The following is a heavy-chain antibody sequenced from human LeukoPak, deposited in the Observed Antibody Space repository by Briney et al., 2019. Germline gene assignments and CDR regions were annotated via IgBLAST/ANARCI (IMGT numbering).Heavy chain of an antibody. CDR2: INHSGST. CDR1: GGSFSGYY. CDR3: ARLPVTTSPRPLFSFDI. D-gene: IGHD4-11*01. Sequence: SETLSLTCAAYGGSFSGYYWSWIRQPPGKGLEWIGEINHSGSTNYNPSLKSRVTISVDTSKNQFSLKLSSVTAADTAVYYCARLPVTTSPRPLFSFDIWGQGTMVTVSS. V-gene: IGHV4-34*01. J-gene: IGHJ3*02.